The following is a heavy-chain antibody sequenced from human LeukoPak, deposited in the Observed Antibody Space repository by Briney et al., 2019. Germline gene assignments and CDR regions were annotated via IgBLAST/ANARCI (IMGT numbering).Heavy chain of an antibody. V-gene: IGHV3-30*02. CDR2: IRYDGSNK. D-gene: IGHD6-13*01. Sequence: GGPLRLSCAASGFTFSNYGMHWVRQAPGKGLEWVAFIRYDGSNKYYADSVKGRFTISRDNSKNTLYLQMNSLRAEDTAVYYCAKESYSSSWYPDYWGQGTLVTVSS. CDR3: AKESYSSSWYPDY. J-gene: IGHJ4*02. CDR1: GFTFSNYG.